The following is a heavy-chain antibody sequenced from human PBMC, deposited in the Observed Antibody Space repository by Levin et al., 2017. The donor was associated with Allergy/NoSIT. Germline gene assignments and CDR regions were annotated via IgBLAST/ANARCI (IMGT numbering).Heavy chain of an antibody. Sequence: GGSLRLSCAASGFTFSSYAMHWVRQAPGKGLEWVAVISYDGSNKYYADSVKGRFTISRDNSKNTLYLQMNSLRAEDTAVYYCARDTVDTAMVRAFDIWGQGTMVTVSS. CDR2: ISYDGSNK. D-gene: IGHD5-18*01. CDR1: GFTFSSYA. J-gene: IGHJ3*02. CDR3: ARDTVDTAMVRAFDI. V-gene: IGHV3-30-3*01.